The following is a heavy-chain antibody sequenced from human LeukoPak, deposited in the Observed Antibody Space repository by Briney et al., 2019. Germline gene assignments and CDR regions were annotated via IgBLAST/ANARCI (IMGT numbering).Heavy chain of an antibody. Sequence: PSHTLSLTCTVTGGATSSYYWSWIRKPAGKGLEWIGRIYTSGSTNYNPSLKSRVTMSVDTSKNQLYLKLSSVTAADTAVYYCARDRGYSYPSYDYWCQGTLVTVSS. CDR1: GGATSSYY. V-gene: IGHV4-4*07. J-gene: IGHJ4*02. CDR2: IYTSGST. D-gene: IGHD5-18*01. CDR3: ARDRGYSYPSYDY.